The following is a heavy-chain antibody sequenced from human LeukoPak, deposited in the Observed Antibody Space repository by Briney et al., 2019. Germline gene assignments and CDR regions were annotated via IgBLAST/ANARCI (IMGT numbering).Heavy chain of an antibody. Sequence: ASAKDSCKASGYTFINYGITGVRQAPGQGLERMGRISTYNGDTNYAQNLQSRDTMSTDTSTSTAYMELWSLRSDDTAVYYSARGRGDTSHFWGQGTLVTVSS. CDR1: GYTFINYG. V-gene: IGHV1-18*01. CDR2: ISTYNGDT. D-gene: IGHD5-12*01. CDR3: ARGRGDTSHF. J-gene: IGHJ4*02.